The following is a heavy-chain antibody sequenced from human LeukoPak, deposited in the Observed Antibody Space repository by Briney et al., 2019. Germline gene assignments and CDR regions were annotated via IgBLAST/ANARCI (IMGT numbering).Heavy chain of an antibody. CDR1: GYTFNSYG. D-gene: IGHD3-9*01. J-gene: IGHJ4*02. Sequence: ASVKVPCKTSGYTFNSYGINWVRQAPGEGLEWMGWVSGYRGNTHYAQKFQGRVSMATDASTSTAYMEMKNLTFDDTAVYYCARAIYGLTGFDYWGQGTLITVSS. V-gene: IGHV1-18*04. CDR3: ARAIYGLTGFDY. CDR2: VSGYRGNT.